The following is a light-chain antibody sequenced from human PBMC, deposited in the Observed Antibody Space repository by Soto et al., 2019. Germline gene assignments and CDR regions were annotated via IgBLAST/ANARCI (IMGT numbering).Light chain of an antibody. CDR2: GAS. Sequence: EIVMTQSPGTLSLSPGERATLSCRASQSVSTNLAWYQQIPGQAPRLLIYGASTRATGIPARFSGSGSGTDFTLTISRLEPEDFAMYLCQHYGTSLWTFGQGTKVEIK. V-gene: IGKV3-20*01. J-gene: IGKJ1*01. CDR1: QSVSTN. CDR3: QHYGTSLWT.